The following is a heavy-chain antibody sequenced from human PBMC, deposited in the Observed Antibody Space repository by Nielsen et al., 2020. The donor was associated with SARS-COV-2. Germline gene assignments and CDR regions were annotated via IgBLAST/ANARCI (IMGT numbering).Heavy chain of an antibody. V-gene: IGHV3-30-3*01. CDR1: GFTFSSYA. Sequence: GGSPRLSCAASGFTFSSYAMHWVRQAPGKGLEWVAVISYDGSNKYYADSVKGRFTISRDNAKNSLYLQMNSLRAEDTAVYYCARPEASLLWFLGDWGQGTLVTVSS. CDR2: ISYDGSNK. D-gene: IGHD3-10*01. J-gene: IGHJ4*02. CDR3: ARPEASLLWFLGD.